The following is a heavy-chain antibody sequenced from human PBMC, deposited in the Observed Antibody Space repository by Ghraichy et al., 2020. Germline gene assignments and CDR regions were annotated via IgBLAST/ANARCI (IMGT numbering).Heavy chain of an antibody. Sequence: GGSLRLSCAASGFTFPNYRLSWVRQVPGKGLEWVANIKQDGSAQYYVGSVRGRFTISRDNAKSSLFLQMDSLRAEDTAVYYCARGGGNFDLWGQGSLVTVSS. D-gene: IGHD4-23*01. CDR3: ARGGGNFDL. CDR2: IKQDGSAQ. V-gene: IGHV3-7*01. CDR1: GFTFPNYR. J-gene: IGHJ4*02.